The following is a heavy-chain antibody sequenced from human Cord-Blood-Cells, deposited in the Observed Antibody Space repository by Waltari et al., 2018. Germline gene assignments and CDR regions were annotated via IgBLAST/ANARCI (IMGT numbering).Heavy chain of an antibody. CDR1: GVTFLTLG. J-gene: IGHJ3*02. D-gene: IGHD1-20*01. CDR3: ARDGITGTAFDI. CDR2: IWYDGSNK. Sequence: QVQLVESGGGVVQPGRYLRHSCPASGVTFLTLGMHWVRQAPGKGLEWVAVIWYDGSNKYYADSVKGRFTISRDKSKNTLYLQMNSLRAEDTAVYYCARDGITGTAFDIWGQGTMVTVSS. V-gene: IGHV3-33*01.